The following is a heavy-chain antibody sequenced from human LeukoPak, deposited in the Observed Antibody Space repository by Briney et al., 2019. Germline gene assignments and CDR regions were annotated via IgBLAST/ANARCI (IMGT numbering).Heavy chain of an antibody. Sequence: PGRSLRLSCAASGFTFSSYAMHWVRQAPGKGLEWVAVISYDGSNKYYADSVKGRFTISRDNSKNTLYLQMNSLRAEDTAVYYCAREVVVAATPLDYWGQGTLVTVSS. D-gene: IGHD2-15*01. CDR3: AREVVVAATPLDY. J-gene: IGHJ4*02. V-gene: IGHV3-30*04. CDR1: GFTFSSYA. CDR2: ISYDGSNK.